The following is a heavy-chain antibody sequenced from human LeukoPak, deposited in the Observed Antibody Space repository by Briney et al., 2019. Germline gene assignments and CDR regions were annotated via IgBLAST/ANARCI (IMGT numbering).Heavy chain of an antibody. CDR2: IYPGDSDT. V-gene: IGHV5-51*01. CDR3: ASHVSPYDSSGYRVGNDAFDV. J-gene: IGHJ3*01. CDR1: GYSFTSYW. Sequence: PGESLKISCKGSGYSFTSYWIGWVRQMPGKGLEWMGIIYPGDSDTRYSPSFQGQVTISADKSISTAYLQWSSLKASDTAMYYCASHVSPYDSSGYRVGNDAFDVWGQGTMVTVSS. D-gene: IGHD3-22*01.